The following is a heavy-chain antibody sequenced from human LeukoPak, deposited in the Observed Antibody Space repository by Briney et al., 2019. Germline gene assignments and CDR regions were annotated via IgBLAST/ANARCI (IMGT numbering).Heavy chain of an antibody. CDR3: AGDNIENGDLDYLDS. D-gene: IGHD4-17*01. CDR1: GFTFSSYA. CDR2: ISFSGNSI. Sequence: GGSLRLSCAASGFTFSSYAMSWVRQAPGKGLEWLAFISFSGNSIYYADSVKGRFTISRDNAKSSLYLQMSSLRAKDTAVYYCAGDNIENGDLDYLDSWGQGTLVTVSS. V-gene: IGHV3-48*03. J-gene: IGHJ4*02.